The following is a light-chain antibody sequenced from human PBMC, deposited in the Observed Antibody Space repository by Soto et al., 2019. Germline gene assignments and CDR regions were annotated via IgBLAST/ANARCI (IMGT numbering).Light chain of an antibody. CDR2: KAS. CDR1: QSISSW. CDR3: QQYNSYPVG. V-gene: IGKV1-5*03. Sequence: DIQMTQSPSTLSASVGDRVTITCRASQSISSWLAWYQQKPGKAPKLLIYKASSLESGDPSRFSGSGSGTEFTLTISSLQPDDFATYYCQQYNSYPVGFGQGTKVDIK. J-gene: IGKJ1*01.